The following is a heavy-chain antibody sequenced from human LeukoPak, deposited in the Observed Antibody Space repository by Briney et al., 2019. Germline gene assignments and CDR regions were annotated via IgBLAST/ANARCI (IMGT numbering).Heavy chain of an antibody. CDR3: AREDTVTRVLDY. CDR1: GESFSGYY. D-gene: IGHD4-17*01. V-gene: IGHV4-34*01. J-gene: IGHJ4*02. CDR2: INHSGST. Sequence: SETLSLTCAVYGESFSGYYWSWIRQPPGKGLEWIGEINHSGSTNYNPSLKSRVTISVDTSKNQFSLKLSSVTAADTAVYYCAREDTVTRVLDYWGQGTLVTVSS.